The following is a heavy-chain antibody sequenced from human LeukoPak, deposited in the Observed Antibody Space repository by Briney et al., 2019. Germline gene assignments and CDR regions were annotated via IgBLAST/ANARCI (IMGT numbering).Heavy chain of an antibody. V-gene: IGHV4-59*01. J-gene: IGHJ4*02. CDR3: ARGLWTQPGLVTFNY. D-gene: IGHD5-18*01. CDR2: IHHFGRT. Sequence: SETLSLTCSVSGDSIISYYWNWLRQSPGKGLEWIGNIHHFGRTEYNYSLRSRVTMFLDSSKNQFSLKLTSVTPTDTAVYYCARGLWTQPGLVTFNYWGQGILVTVSS. CDR1: GDSIISYY.